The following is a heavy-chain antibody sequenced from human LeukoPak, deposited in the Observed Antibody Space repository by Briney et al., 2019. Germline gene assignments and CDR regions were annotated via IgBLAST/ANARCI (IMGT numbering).Heavy chain of an antibody. CDR1: GYTFTSYY. Sequence: ASVKVSCQASGYTFTSYYMHWVRQAPGQGLEWMGIINPSGGSTSYAQKFQGRVTMTRDTSTSTVYMELSSLRSEDTAVYYCAREYYYGSGSYYRDAFDIWGQGTMVTVSS. V-gene: IGHV1-46*01. CDR3: AREYYYGSGSYYRDAFDI. CDR2: INPSGGST. J-gene: IGHJ3*02. D-gene: IGHD3-10*01.